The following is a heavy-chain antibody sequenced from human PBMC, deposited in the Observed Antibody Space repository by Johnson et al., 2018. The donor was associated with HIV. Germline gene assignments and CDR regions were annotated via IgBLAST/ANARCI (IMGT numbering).Heavy chain of an antibody. Sequence: VQLVESGGGLVKHGGSLRLSCAASGFTFSNAWMSWVRQAPGKGLEWVGRIKSKTDGGTTDYAAPVKGRFTISRDDSKNTLYLQMNSLKTEDTAVYYCTTDQVGRNYGGKYHIWGQGTMVTVSS. CDR3: TTDQVGRNYGGKYHI. J-gene: IGHJ3*02. V-gene: IGHV3-15*01. D-gene: IGHD1-7*01. CDR1: GFTFSNAW. CDR2: IKSKTDGGTT.